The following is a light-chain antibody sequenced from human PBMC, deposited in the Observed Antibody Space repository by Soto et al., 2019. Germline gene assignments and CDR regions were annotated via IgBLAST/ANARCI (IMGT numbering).Light chain of an antibody. CDR1: QGISSY. V-gene: IGKV1-9*01. J-gene: IGKJ5*01. Sequence: IQLTQSPPSLSASVGDRVTITCRASQGISSYLAWYQQKPGKAPKLLIYAASTLQSGVPSRFSGSGSGTDFTLTISSLQPEDFATYYCQQINSYPRTFGQGTRLEIK. CDR2: AAS. CDR3: QQINSYPRT.